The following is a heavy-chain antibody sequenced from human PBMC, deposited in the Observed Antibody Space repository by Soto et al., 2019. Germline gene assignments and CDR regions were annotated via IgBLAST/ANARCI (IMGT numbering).Heavy chain of an antibody. D-gene: IGHD2-21*01. Sequence: QVQLQESGPGLVKPSQTLSLTCTVSGGSISSGAYYWSWIRQHPGKGLEWIGYIYYSGSTYYNPSFKSRVTISVDTSKNQFSLKLSSVTAADTAVYYCARIYGGDWYFDLWGRGTLVTVSS. CDR1: GGSISSGAYY. J-gene: IGHJ2*01. CDR3: ARIYGGDWYFDL. CDR2: IYYSGST. V-gene: IGHV4-31*03.